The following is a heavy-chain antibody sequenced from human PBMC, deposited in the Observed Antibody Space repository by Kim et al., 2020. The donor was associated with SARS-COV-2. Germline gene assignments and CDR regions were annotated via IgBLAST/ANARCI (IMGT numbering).Heavy chain of an antibody. Sequence: GSLRLSCTASGFTFGDYAMSWFRQAPGKGLEWVGFIRSKAYGGTTEYAASVKGRFTISRDDSKSIAYLQMNSLKTEDTAVYYCTRDGVGAYSSSWYDYWGQGTLVTVSS. CDR3: TRDGVGAYSSSWYDY. CDR1: GFTFGDYA. V-gene: IGHV3-49*03. J-gene: IGHJ4*02. CDR2: IRSKAYGGTT. D-gene: IGHD6-13*01.